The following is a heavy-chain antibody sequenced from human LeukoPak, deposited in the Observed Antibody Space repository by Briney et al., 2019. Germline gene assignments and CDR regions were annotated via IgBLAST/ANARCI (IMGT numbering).Heavy chain of an antibody. CDR3: ARDLRGYVDV. CDR2: ISAYNGNT. V-gene: IGHV1-18*01. J-gene: IGHJ6*02. Sequence: GASVKVSCKASGGTFSSYAISWVRQAPGQGLEWMGWISAYNGNTNYAQKLQGRVTMTTDTSTSTAYMELRSLRSDDTAVYYCARDLRGYVDVWGQGTTVTVSS. CDR1: GGTFSSYA. D-gene: IGHD5-18*01.